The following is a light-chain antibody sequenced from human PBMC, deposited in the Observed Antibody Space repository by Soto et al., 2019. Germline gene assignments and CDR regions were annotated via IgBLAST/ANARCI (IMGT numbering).Light chain of an antibody. CDR3: CSYAGSSTFLV. CDR1: SSDVGSYNL. Sequence: SALAQPASVSGSPGQSITISCTGTSSDVGSYNLVSWYQQHPGKAPKLMIYEVSKRPSGVSNRFSGSKSGNTASLTISGLQAEDEADYYCCSYAGSSTFLVFGTGTKVTVL. CDR2: EVS. V-gene: IGLV2-23*02. J-gene: IGLJ1*01.